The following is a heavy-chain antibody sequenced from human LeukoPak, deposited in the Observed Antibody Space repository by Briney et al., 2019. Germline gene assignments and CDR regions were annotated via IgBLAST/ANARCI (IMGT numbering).Heavy chain of an antibody. V-gene: IGHV4-34*01. D-gene: IGHD4-11*01. CDR3: ARGGYSNYNWFDP. Sequence: PSETLSLTCAVYGGSFSGYYWSWIRQPPGKGLEWIGEINHSGSTNYNPSLKSRVAISVDTSKNQFSLKLSSVTAADTAVYYCARGGYSNYNWFDPWGQGTLVTVSS. CDR2: INHSGST. J-gene: IGHJ5*02. CDR1: GGSFSGYY.